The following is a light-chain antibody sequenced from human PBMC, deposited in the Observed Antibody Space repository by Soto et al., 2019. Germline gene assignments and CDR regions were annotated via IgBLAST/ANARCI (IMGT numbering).Light chain of an antibody. CDR2: QVS. CDR1: SSYVGGYHY. CDR3: SSFTSTHTYV. V-gene: IGLV2-14*03. Sequence: QSVLPQPASLSGSPGPSMTISCTGSSSYVGGYHYVSWYQQHPGKAPKLIIYQVSHRPSGVSDRFSGSKSGNTASLTISGLQGEEEATYYCSSFTSTHTYVFGTGTKVTVL. J-gene: IGLJ1*01.